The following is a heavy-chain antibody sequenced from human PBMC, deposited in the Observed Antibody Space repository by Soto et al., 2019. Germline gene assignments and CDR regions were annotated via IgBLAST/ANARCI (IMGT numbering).Heavy chain of an antibody. D-gene: IGHD2-15*01. J-gene: IGHJ3*02. V-gene: IGHV3-15*01. CDR3: TTPGEYCSGGSCYSPNDDAFDI. CDR2: IKSKTDGGTT. Sequence: PGGSLRLSCAASGFTFSSYAMSWVRQAPGKGLEWVCRIKSKTDGGTTDYAAPVKGRFTISRDDSKNTLYLQMNSLKTEDTAVYYCTTPGEYCSGGSCYSPNDDAFDIWGQGTMVTVSS. CDR1: GFTFSSYA.